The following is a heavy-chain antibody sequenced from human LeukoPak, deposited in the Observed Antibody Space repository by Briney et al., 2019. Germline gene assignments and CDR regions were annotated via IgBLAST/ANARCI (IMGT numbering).Heavy chain of an antibody. V-gene: IGHV3-21*01. CDR3: AREEVGATQGDAFDI. Sequence: SGGSLRLSCAASGFTFSSYSMNWVRQAPGKGLEWVSSISSSSSYIYYADSVKGRFTISRDNAKNSLYLQMNSLRAEDTAVYYCAREEVGATQGDAFDIWGQGTMVTVSS. D-gene: IGHD1-26*01. J-gene: IGHJ3*02. CDR2: ISSSSSYI. CDR1: GFTFSSYS.